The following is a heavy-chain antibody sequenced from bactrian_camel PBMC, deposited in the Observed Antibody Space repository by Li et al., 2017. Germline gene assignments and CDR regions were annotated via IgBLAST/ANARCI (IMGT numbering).Heavy chain of an antibody. CDR3: AARPPGTYPHLWFGYDH. V-gene: IGHV3S66*01. J-gene: IGHJ4*01. Sequence: VQLVESGGGLVLPGGSLRLYCTASGLSLEESDMGWFRQAPGNERDGVAFIGSDGSTSYADSVRGRFTISRDNAKNTLYLQMNSLKPEDTAMYYCAARPPGTYPHLWFGYDHWGQGTQVTVS. CDR2: IGSDGST. D-gene: IGHD1*01. CDR1: GLSLEESD.